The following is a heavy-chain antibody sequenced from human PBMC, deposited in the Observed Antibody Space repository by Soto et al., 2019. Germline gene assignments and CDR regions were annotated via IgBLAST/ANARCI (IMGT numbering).Heavy chain of an antibody. CDR3: ARADYYDSSAYYFSGWFDP. J-gene: IGHJ5*02. Sequence: SGGSLRLSCAASGFTFSAYNMNWVRQAPGKGLEWVSSISSSSSSIYYADSVRGRFTISRDNAKKSMYLQMNSLRAEDTAVYYCARADYYDSSAYYFSGWFDPWGQGTLVTVSS. V-gene: IGHV3-21*01. D-gene: IGHD3-22*01. CDR2: ISSSSSSI. CDR1: GFTFSAYN.